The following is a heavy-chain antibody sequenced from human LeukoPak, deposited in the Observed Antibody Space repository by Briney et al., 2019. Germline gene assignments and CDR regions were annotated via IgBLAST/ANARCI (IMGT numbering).Heavy chain of an antibody. Sequence: PGGSLRLSCAASGFTFSSFGMSWVRQAPGKGLEWVCGISGNGETTYYADSLKGRFTISRDSSKSTLYLQMNSLRVEDTAVYYCAKDVPLRLGELSYPNWFDPWGQGTLVTVSS. D-gene: IGHD3-16*02. CDR1: GFTFSSFG. V-gene: IGHV3-23*01. CDR3: AKDVPLRLGELSYPNWFDP. CDR2: ISGNGETT. J-gene: IGHJ5*02.